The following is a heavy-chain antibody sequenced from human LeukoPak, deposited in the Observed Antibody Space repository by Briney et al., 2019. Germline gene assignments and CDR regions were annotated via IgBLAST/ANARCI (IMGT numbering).Heavy chain of an antibody. CDR3: ATYRQVLLPFES. J-gene: IGHJ4*02. Sequence: GGSLRLSCAASGFTFSSFEMNWVRQAPGKGLEWVSYISSSGSSIYYADSVKGRFTISRDNAKNSLYLQMNSLRAEDTAIYYCATYRQVLLPFESWGQGTLVTVSS. CDR1: GFTFSSFE. V-gene: IGHV3-48*03. CDR2: ISSSGSSI. D-gene: IGHD2-8*02.